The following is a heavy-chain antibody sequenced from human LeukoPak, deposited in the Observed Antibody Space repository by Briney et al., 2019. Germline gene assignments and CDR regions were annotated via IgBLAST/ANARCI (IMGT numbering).Heavy chain of an antibody. D-gene: IGHD2-2*01. CDR1: GASISSGGYS. J-gene: IGHJ1*01. Sequence: SETLSLTCTVSGASISSGGYSWTWIRQPPGQGLQWMGYIHYSDATYYRTSLKGRVTISIDRPKNQFFLNLNSVTAADTAVYYCARVQSTAPEYFQHWGQGTLVTVSS. CDR3: ARVQSTAPEYFQH. CDR2: IHYSDAT. V-gene: IGHV4-30-2*01.